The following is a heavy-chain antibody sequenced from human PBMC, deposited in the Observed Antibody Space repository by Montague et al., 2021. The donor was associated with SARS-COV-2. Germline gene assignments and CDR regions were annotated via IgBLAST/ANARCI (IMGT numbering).Heavy chain of an antibody. Sequence: SETLSLTCAVYGGSFSGYYWSWIRQPPGKGLEWIGEINHRGSTNYNPSLKSRVTISVDTSKNQFSLKLSSVTAADTAVYYCASVSDSGYAFDYWGQGTLVTVSS. D-gene: IGHD2-2*01. CDR3: ASVSDSGYAFDY. CDR1: GGSFSGYY. CDR2: INHRGST. J-gene: IGHJ4*02. V-gene: IGHV4-34*01.